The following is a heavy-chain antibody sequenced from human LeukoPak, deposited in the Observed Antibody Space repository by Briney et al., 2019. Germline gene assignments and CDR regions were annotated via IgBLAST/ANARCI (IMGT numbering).Heavy chain of an antibody. Sequence: ASVKVSCKASGYTFTGYYMHWVRQAPGQELEWMGWINPNSGGTNYAQKFQGRVTMTRDTSISTAYMELSRLRPDDTAVYYCARTEYCTNGVCYRRNWFDPWGQGTLVTVSS. CDR1: GYTFTGYY. CDR3: ARTEYCTNGVCYRRNWFDP. V-gene: IGHV1-2*02. D-gene: IGHD2-8*01. CDR2: INPNSGGT. J-gene: IGHJ5*02.